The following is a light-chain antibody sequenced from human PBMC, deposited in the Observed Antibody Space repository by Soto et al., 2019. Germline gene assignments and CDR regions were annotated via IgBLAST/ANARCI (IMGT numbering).Light chain of an antibody. J-gene: IGLJ2*01. V-gene: IGLV2-14*03. CDR3: NSYTRTIDLRR. CDR2: DVT. CDR1: SSDIGSYNY. Sequence: QSVLTQPASVSGSPGQSITISCTGSSSDIGSYNYVSWYQQYPGKAPKVIIYDVTKRASGVSDRFSASKSGNTASLTISGLQAEDEADYYCNSYTRTIDLRRFGGGTKLTVL.